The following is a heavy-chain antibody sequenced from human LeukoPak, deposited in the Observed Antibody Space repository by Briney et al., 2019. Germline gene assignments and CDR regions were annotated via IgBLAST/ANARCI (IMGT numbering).Heavy chain of an antibody. V-gene: IGHV4-39*01. CDR2: IYYSGST. CDR3: ARRITMVRGVRTFDY. J-gene: IGHJ4*02. D-gene: IGHD3-10*01. CDR1: GGSISSSSYY. Sequence: SEPLSLTCTVSGGSISSSSYYWGWIRQPPGKGLEWIGSIYYSGSTYYNPSLKSRVTISVDTSKNQFSLKLSSVTAADTAVYYCARRITMVRGVRTFDYWGQGTLVTVSS.